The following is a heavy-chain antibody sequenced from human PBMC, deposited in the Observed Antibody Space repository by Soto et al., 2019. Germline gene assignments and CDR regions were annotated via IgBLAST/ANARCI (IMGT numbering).Heavy chain of an antibody. J-gene: IGHJ5*02. CDR1: GGTFSSYT. D-gene: IGHD6-19*01. CDR3: ARGSVAVAGTDWFDP. CDR2: IIPILGIA. V-gene: IGHV1-69*02. Sequence: SVKVSCKASGGTFSSYTSSWVRQAPGQGLEWMGRIIPILGIANYAQKFQGRVTITADKSTSTAYMELSSLRSEDTAVYYCARGSVAVAGTDWFDPWGQGTLVTVSS.